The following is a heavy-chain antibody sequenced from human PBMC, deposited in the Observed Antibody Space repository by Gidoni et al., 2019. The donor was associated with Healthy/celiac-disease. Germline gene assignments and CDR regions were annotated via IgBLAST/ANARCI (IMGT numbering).Heavy chain of an antibody. CDR1: GFTFSSYA. V-gene: IGHV3-64*01. D-gene: IGHD3-10*01. CDR3: ARDFSWFGEGGMDV. CDR2: ISSNGGST. Sequence: GESGGGLVQPGGSLRLSCAASGFTFSSYAMHWVRQAPGKGLEYVSAISSNGGSTYYANSVKGRFTISRDNSKNTLYLQMGSLRAEDMAVYYCARDFSWFGEGGMDVWGQGTTVTVSS. J-gene: IGHJ6*02.